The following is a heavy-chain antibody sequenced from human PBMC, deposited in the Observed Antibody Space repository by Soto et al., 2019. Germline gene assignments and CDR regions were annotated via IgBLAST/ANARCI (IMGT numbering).Heavy chain of an antibody. CDR3: ARLSGLWFGELS. CDR1: GYTFTSYD. Sequence: ASVKVSCKASGYTFTSYDINWARQATGQGLEWMGWMNPNSGNTGYAQKFQGRVTMTRNTSISTAYMELSSLRSEDTAVYYCARLSGLWFGELSWGQGTMVTVSS. CDR2: MNPNSGNT. V-gene: IGHV1-8*01. J-gene: IGHJ3*01. D-gene: IGHD3-10*01.